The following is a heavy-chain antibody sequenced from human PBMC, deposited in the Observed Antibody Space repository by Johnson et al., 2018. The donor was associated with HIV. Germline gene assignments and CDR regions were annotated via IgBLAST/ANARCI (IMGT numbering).Heavy chain of an antibody. CDR1: GFTFSSYA. CDR2: IYDDGSNR. CDR3: AREEGWDSREGAFDI. Sequence: VQLVESGGGVVQPGGSLRLSCAASGFTFSSYAMHWVRQAPGKGLEWVAVIYDDGSNRYYADSVKGRFTISRDNSKNTLYLQMNSLSAEDTAGYYCAREEGWDSREGAFDIWGQGTMVTVSS. V-gene: IGHV3-30*03. J-gene: IGHJ3*02. D-gene: IGHD6-13*01.